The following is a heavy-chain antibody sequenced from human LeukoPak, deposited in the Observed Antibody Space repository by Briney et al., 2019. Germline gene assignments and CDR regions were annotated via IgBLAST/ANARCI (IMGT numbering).Heavy chain of an antibody. V-gene: IGHV3-30*02. D-gene: IGHD3-10*01. Sequence: QPGGSLRLSCAASGFTFSSYGMHWVRQAPGKGLEWVAFIRYDGSNKYYADSVKGRFTISRDNSKNTLYLQTNSLRAEDTAVYYCAKGGESYGSGSYSPDYWGQGTLVTVSS. CDR3: AKGGESYGSGSYSPDY. CDR2: IRYDGSNK. J-gene: IGHJ4*02. CDR1: GFTFSSYG.